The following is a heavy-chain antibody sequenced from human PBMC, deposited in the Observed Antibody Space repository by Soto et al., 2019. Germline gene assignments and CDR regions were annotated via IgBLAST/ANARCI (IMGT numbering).Heavy chain of an antibody. D-gene: IGHD3-3*01. V-gene: IGHV1-69*08. J-gene: IGHJ3*01. Sequence: QVQLVQSGAEVRKPGSSVKFSCKAPGGTFSTYIISWVRQAPGQGLEWMGRIIPIPDITNYAQKFQGRVTVTADRSTSTAYMELTSLKSEDTAVYYCARDRITTRGDAFDLWGQGTMVTVSS. CDR3: ARDRITTRGDAFDL. CDR1: GGTFSTYI. CDR2: IIPIPDIT.